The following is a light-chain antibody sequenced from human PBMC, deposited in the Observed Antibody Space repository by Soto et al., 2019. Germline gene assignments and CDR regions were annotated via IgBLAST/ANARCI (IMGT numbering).Light chain of an antibody. CDR1: QSVSSSY. V-gene: IGKV3-20*01. CDR3: QQYCSSPPYT. J-gene: IGKJ2*01. Sequence: EIVLTQSPGTLSLSPGERATLSCRASQSVSSSYLAWYQQNPGQAPSLLIYGASSRATGIPDRFSGSGSGTDFTLTIIRLEPEDFAVYYCQQYCSSPPYTFGQGTKLEIK. CDR2: GAS.